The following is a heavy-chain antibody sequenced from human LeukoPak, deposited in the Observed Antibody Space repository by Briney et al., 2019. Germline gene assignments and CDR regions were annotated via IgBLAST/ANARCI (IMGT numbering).Heavy chain of an antibody. CDR3: ARDPNPPYGSGQFNWFDP. D-gene: IGHD3-10*01. V-gene: IGHV3-21*01. CDR2: ISSSSSYI. Sequence: PGGSLRLSCAASGFTFSSYRMNWVRQAPGKGLEWVSSISSSSSYIYYADSVKGRFTISRDNAKNSLYLQMNSLRAEDTAVYYCARDPNPPYGSGQFNWFDPWGQGTLVTVSS. J-gene: IGHJ5*02. CDR1: GFTFSSYR.